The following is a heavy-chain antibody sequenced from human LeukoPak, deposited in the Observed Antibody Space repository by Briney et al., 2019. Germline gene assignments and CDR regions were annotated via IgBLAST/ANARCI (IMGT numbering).Heavy chain of an antibody. Sequence: SETLSLTCSVSGDSVSGYYWSWIRQPPGKGLEWIGEINHSGSTNYNPSLKSRVTISVDTSKNQFSLKLSSVTAADTAVYYCAGSYCSSTSCYTGAWFDPWGQGTLVTVSS. V-gene: IGHV4-34*01. J-gene: IGHJ5*02. CDR2: INHSGST. CDR1: GDSVSGYY. CDR3: AGSYCSSTSCYTGAWFDP. D-gene: IGHD2-2*02.